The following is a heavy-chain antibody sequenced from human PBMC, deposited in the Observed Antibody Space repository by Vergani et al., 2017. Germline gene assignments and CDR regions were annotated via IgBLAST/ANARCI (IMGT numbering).Heavy chain of an antibody. V-gene: IGHV1-2*02. D-gene: IGHD4-17*01. Sequence: QVQLVQSGAEVKKPGASVKVSCKASGYTFTGYYMHWVRQAPGQGLEWMGWINPNSGGTNYAQKFQGRVPMTRDTSISTAYMELSRLRSDDTAVYYCARVARPWGDYVLNNFDYWGQGTLVTVSS. CDR3: ARVARPWGDYVLNNFDY. CDR1: GYTFTGYY. J-gene: IGHJ4*02. CDR2: INPNSGGT.